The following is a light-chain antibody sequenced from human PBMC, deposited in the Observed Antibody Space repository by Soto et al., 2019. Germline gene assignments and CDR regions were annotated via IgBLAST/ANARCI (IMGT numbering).Light chain of an antibody. Sequence: EIVLPQSPGTPSLSTGDIATLSCRASQSLSSRYVAWYRQQPGQAPRLLIYGASNRANGIPDRFSGSRSGTDFTLTISSLEPDDFAGYYCQQYSSTPPTFGGGTKVDIK. CDR2: GAS. J-gene: IGKJ4*01. V-gene: IGKV3-20*01. CDR3: QQYSSTPPT. CDR1: QSLSSRY.